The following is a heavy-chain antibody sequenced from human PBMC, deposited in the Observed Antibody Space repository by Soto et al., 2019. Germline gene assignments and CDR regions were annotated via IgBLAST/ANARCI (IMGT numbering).Heavy chain of an antibody. CDR1: GGSISSYY. V-gene: IGHV4-59*01. CDR2: ISYSGST. D-gene: IGHD4-4*01. J-gene: IGHJ6*03. Sequence: SSETLSLTCIVSGGSISSYYWSWIRQPPGKGLEWIGYISYSGSTNYSPSLKSRVTISVDTSKNQFSLNLSSVTAADTAVYYCARDSRDAAVTTYYYYYYMDVWGKGTTVTVSS. CDR3: ARDSRDAAVTTYYYYYYMDV.